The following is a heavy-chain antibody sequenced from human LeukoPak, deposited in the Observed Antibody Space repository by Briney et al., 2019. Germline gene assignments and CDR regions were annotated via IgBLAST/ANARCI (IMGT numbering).Heavy chain of an antibody. CDR3: ARERRYCSGGSCYSDFDY. V-gene: IGHV4-59*01. CDR2: IYYSGST. D-gene: IGHD2-15*01. CDR1: GGSISSYY. Sequence: PETLSLTCTVSGGSISSYYWSWIRQPPGKGLEWIGYIYYSGSTNYNPSLKSRVTISVDTSKNQFSLKLSSVTAADTAVYYCARERRYCSGGSCYSDFDYWGQGTLVTVSS. J-gene: IGHJ4*02.